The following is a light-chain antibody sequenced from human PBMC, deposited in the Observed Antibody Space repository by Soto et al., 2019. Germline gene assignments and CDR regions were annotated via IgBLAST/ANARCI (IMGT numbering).Light chain of an antibody. CDR2: GAS. CDR1: QSVSSN. CDR3: QHYTNGLGT. Sequence: EILMTQSPATLSVSPGERATLSCRASQSVSSNLAWYQQKPGQAPRLLIYGASTRATGVPARFSGSGSGTEFALTISSLQSEEFAVYYCQHYTNGLGTFGGGTKVEIK. V-gene: IGKV3-15*01. J-gene: IGKJ4*01.